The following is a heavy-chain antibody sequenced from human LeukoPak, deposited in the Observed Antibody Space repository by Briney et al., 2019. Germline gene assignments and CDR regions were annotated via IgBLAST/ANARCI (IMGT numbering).Heavy chain of an antibody. CDR3: TGASGGLSDY. CDR2: IIAYNGDT. D-gene: IGHD6-19*01. J-gene: IGHJ4*02. CDR1: GYIFTNYD. V-gene: IGHV1-18*04. Sequence: ASVKVSCKTSGYIFTNYDINWVRQAPGQGLEWMGWIIAYNGDTKYAQKFQDRVTMSTDTSTSTTYMELRSLRSDDTAVYYCTGASGGLSDYWGQGTLVTVSS.